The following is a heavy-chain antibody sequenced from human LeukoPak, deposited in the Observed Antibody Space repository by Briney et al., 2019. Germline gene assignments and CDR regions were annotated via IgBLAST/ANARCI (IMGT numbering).Heavy chain of an antibody. CDR3: AKPQTGYCSGGSCFGY. CDR2: ISGSGGST. Sequence: GGSLRLSCAASGFTFSSYSMNWVRQAPGKGLEWVSAISGSGGSTYYADSVKGRFTISRDNSKNTLYLQMNSLRAEDTAVYYCAKPQTGYCSGGSCFGYWGQGTLVTVSS. CDR1: GFTFSSYS. J-gene: IGHJ4*02. D-gene: IGHD2-15*01. V-gene: IGHV3-23*01.